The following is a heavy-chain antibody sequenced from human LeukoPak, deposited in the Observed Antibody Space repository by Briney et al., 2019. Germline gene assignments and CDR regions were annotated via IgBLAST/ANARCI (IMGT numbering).Heavy chain of an antibody. CDR3: ARRKRGGLLLIRVFDY. D-gene: IGHD3-22*01. V-gene: IGHV4-39*01. Sequence: SETLSLTCTVSGGSISSSSYSWGWNRQPPGKGLEWIGSIYYSGSTYYNPSLKSRVTISVDTSKNQFSLKLSSVTAADTAVYYCARRKRGGLLLIRVFDYWGQGTLVTVSS. CDR2: IYYSGST. J-gene: IGHJ4*02. CDR1: GGSISSSSYS.